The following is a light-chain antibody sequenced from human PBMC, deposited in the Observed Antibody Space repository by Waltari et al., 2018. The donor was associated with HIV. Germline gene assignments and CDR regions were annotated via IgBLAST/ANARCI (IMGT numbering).Light chain of an antibody. CDR2: AVN. CDR1: SSDVGGYNS. V-gene: IGLV2-8*01. Sequence: QSALTQPPSASGSPGQSVAISCTGTSSDVGGYNSVSWHQQHPGKAPKLLIYAVNKRPSGVPDRFSGSKSGNTVSLTVSGLQVDDEADYYCSSCSDNNRIVFGTGTRVTVL. J-gene: IGLJ1*01. CDR3: SSCSDNNRIV.